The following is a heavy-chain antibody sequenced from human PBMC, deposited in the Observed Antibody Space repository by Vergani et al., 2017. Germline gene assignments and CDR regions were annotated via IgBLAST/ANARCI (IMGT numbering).Heavy chain of an antibody. Sequence: QVQLVQSGAEVKKPGASVKVSCKASGYTFTSYAMHWVRQAPGQRLEWMGWINTGNGNTKYSQKFQGRVTITADESTSPAYMELSSLRSEDTAVYYCARNLWGLYGGKAHFDYWGQGTLVTVSS. CDR1: GYTFTSYA. V-gene: IGHV1-3*04. J-gene: IGHJ4*02. D-gene: IGHD4-23*01. CDR3: ARNLWGLYGGKAHFDY. CDR2: INTGNGNT.